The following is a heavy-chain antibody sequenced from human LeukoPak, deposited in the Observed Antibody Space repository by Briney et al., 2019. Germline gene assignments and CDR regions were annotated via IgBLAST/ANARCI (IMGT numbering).Heavy chain of an antibody. CDR3: GRSSGKYSSSWYSGVWFDP. CDR1: GGTFSSYA. J-gene: IGHJ5*02. CDR2: IIPTFGTA. V-gene: IGHV1-69*05. Sequence: GASVKVSCKASGGTFSSYAISWVRQAPGQGLEWMGGIIPTFGTANYAQKFQGRVTITTDESTSTAYMELSSLRSEDTAVYYCGRSSGKYSSSWYSGVWFDPWGQGTLVTVSS. D-gene: IGHD6-13*01.